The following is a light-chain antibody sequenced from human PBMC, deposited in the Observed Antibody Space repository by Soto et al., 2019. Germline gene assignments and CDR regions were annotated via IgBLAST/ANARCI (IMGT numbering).Light chain of an antibody. Sequence: DIQMTQSPSSVSPSIGDTVTVTCRASQDINVYLNWYQQKPGEVPKLLIYSASTLHSGVPSRFTGSGSETDFTLTIRSLQPEDFATYYCQHGYVAPYSFGQGTKVDIK. J-gene: IGKJ2*03. V-gene: IGKV1-39*01. CDR3: QHGYVAPYS. CDR2: SAS. CDR1: QDINVY.